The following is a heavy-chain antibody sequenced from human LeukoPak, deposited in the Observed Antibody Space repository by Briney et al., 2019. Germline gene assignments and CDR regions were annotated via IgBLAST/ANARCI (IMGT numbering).Heavy chain of an antibody. CDR3: ARRGSSSSGLDY. V-gene: IGHV4-59*08. J-gene: IGHJ4*02. CDR2: IYYSGST. D-gene: IGHD6-6*01. CDR1: GGSFSGYY. Sequence: PSETLSLTCAVYGGSFSGYYWSWIRQPPGKGLEWIGYIYYSGSTNYNPSLKSRVTISVDTSKNQFSLKLSSVTAADTAVYYCARRGSSSSGLDYWGQGTLVTVSS.